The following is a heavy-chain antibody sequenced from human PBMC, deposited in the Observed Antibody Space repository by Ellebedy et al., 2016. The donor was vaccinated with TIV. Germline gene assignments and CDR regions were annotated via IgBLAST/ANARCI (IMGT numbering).Heavy chain of an antibody. CDR1: GFSFSSYS. J-gene: IGHJ2*01. CDR2: ISNIISYI. CDR3: ARETAWYFDL. V-gene: IGHV3-21*04. Sequence: PGGSLRLSCAASGFSFSSYSMNWVRQAPGKGLEWVSSISNIISYIHYADSVKGRFTISRDNAKNSLYLQMNSLRAEDTAVYYCARETAWYFDLWGRGTLVTVSS.